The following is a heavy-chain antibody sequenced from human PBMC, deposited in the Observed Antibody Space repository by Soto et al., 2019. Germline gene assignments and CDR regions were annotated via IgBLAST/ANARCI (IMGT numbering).Heavy chain of an antibody. J-gene: IGHJ3*02. D-gene: IGHD1-26*01. CDR1: GFTVSSNY. CDR3: ATEFRTSGSRDAFDI. Sequence: EVQLVESGGGLVQPGGSLRLSCAASGFTVSSNYMSWVRQAPGKGLEWVSVTYSGGTTYYADSVKGRFIISRDNSKNTLDLQMNSLRAEDTAVYYCATEFRTSGSRDAFDIWGQGTMVTVSS. V-gene: IGHV3-66*01. CDR2: TYSGGTT.